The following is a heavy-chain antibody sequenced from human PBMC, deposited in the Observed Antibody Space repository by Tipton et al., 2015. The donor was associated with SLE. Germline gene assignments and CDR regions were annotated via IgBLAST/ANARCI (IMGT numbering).Heavy chain of an antibody. CDR3: ARGVAGYYFYYYLDV. CDR1: GGSLSGYA. CDR2: INHSGFT. D-gene: IGHD6-19*01. V-gene: IGHV4-34*01. Sequence: TLSLTCAVNGGSLSGYAWSWIRQPPGKGLEWIGEINHSGFTNYRPSLKSRVTMSADRSTNQLSLKLSSVTAADTAVHYCARGVAGYYFYYYLDVWGSGTAVTVSS. J-gene: IGHJ6*03.